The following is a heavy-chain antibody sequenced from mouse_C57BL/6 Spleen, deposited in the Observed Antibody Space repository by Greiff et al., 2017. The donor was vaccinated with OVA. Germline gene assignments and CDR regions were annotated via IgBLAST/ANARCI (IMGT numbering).Heavy chain of an antibody. V-gene: IGHV3-6*01. Sequence: EVKLQESGPGLVKPSQSLSLTCSVTGYSITSGYYWHWIRQFPGNKLEWMGYISYDGSNNYNPSLKNRISITRDTSKNQFFLKLNSVTTEDTATYYCARDDYDGYYYAMDYWGQGTSVTVSS. CDR1: GYSITSGYY. CDR3: ARDDYDGYYYAMDY. D-gene: IGHD2-4*01. J-gene: IGHJ4*01. CDR2: ISYDGSN.